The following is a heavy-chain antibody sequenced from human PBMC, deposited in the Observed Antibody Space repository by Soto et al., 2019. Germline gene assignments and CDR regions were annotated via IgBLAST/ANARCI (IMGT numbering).Heavy chain of an antibody. CDR2: IDPSGDSI. CDR3: GRKLGFGQ. J-gene: IGHJ4*01. CDR1: GYSFSSYY. D-gene: IGHD3-16*01. V-gene: IGHV1-46*01. Sequence: ASVKVSCKASGYSFSSYYMHWVRQAPGQGLEWMGVIDPSGDSITYAQKFQGRVTMTKDTSTSTLFMEVSSLRSEDTAVVFWGRKLGFGQWGDGTLVTVSS.